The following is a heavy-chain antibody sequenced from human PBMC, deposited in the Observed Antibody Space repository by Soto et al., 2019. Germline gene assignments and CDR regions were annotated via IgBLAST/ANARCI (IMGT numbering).Heavy chain of an antibody. D-gene: IGHD3-22*01. V-gene: IGHV3-30*18. J-gene: IGHJ3*02. Sequence: PGGSLRLSCAASGFTFSSYGMHWVRQAPGKGLEWVAVISYDGSNKYYADSVKGRFIISRDNSKNTLYLQMNSLRAEDTAVYYCAKSYDSSGVDAFDIWGQGTMVTVS. CDR3: AKSYDSSGVDAFDI. CDR2: ISYDGSNK. CDR1: GFTFSSYG.